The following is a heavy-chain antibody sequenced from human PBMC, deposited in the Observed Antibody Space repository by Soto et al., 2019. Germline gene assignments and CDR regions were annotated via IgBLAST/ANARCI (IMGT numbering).Heavy chain of an antibody. D-gene: IGHD1-26*01. Sequence: EVQLVESGGGLVRPGGSLRLSCAASGFTFSYYWMHWVRQAPGKGLVWVSRIHSDGSSTTYADFVKGRFIISRDNARNTVALHMNSVRVEDTAVYYCARGDRGAFDLWGQGTVVTVSS. CDR3: ARGDRGAFDL. J-gene: IGHJ3*01. CDR2: IHSDGSST. V-gene: IGHV3-74*01. CDR1: GFTFSYYW.